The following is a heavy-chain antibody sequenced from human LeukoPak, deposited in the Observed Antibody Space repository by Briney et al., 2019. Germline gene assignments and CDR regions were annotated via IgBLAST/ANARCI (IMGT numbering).Heavy chain of an antibody. CDR1: AFTFSNYA. Sequence: QPGGSLRLSCAASAFTFSNYAMSWVRQAPGKGLEWVSGISGSGGSTYYAVSVKGRFTISRDNSKNTLYLQMNSLRDEDTAVYYCARRGDWGWHNWFDPWGQGTLVTVSS. CDR2: ISGSGGST. J-gene: IGHJ5*02. CDR3: ARRGDWGWHNWFDP. V-gene: IGHV3-23*01. D-gene: IGHD7-27*01.